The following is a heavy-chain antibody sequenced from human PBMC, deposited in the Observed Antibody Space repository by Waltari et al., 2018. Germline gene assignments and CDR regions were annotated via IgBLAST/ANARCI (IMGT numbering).Heavy chain of an antibody. D-gene: IGHD3-9*01. CDR1: GFTFSSYA. Sequence: EVQLVESGGGLVQPGGSLRLSCAASGFTFSSYAMSWVRPAPGKGLEWVSAISGSGGSTYYADSVKGRFTISRDNSKNTLYLQMNSLRAEDTAVYYCAKSHDILTGHSGNWGYYYYMDVWGKGTTVTVSS. CDR2: ISGSGGST. V-gene: IGHV3-23*04. J-gene: IGHJ6*03. CDR3: AKSHDILTGHSGNWGYYYYMDV.